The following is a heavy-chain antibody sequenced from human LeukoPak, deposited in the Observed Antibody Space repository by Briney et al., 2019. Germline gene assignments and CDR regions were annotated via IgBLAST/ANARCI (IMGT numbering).Heavy chain of an antibody. D-gene: IGHD2-15*01. Sequence: PGGSLRLSCAASGFAFTTYAMNWVRQVPGKGLAWVSSIDASSNLYYADSVKGRFTISRDNAQNSLFLQMNSLRAEDTAVYYCAKGGHIDDWGQGALVTVSS. CDR1: GFAFTTYA. CDR3: AKGGHIDD. J-gene: IGHJ4*02. CDR2: IDASSNL. V-gene: IGHV3-21*04.